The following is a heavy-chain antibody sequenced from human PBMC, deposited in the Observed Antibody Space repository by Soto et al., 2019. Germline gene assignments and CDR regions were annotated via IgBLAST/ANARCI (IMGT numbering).Heavy chain of an antibody. CDR2: ISAYNDNT. J-gene: IGHJ6*03. D-gene: IGHD1-1*01. V-gene: IGHV1-18*01. CDR1: GYAFTSYG. Sequence: GASVKVSCKASGYAFTSYGISWVRQAPGQGLEWMGWISAYNDNTNYAQKLQGRITLTTDPSTSTAYMELRSLRSDDTAMYYCARDLADSQLDSYYMDVWGKGTTVTVSS. CDR3: ARDLADSQLDSYYMDV.